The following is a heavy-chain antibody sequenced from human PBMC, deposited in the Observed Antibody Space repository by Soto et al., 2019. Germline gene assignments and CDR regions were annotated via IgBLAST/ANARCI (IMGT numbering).Heavy chain of an antibody. J-gene: IGHJ4*02. D-gene: IGHD3-22*01. Sequence: SETLSLTCAVSGGSFSGYYWSLIRQPPGKGLEWIGDINEGGFIIFNPSLESRLTISVEKSKKDDTLKLTSLPAEETAVYCCTSGPDYYEGSGQTQSDYWGQGTLVTVSS. CDR1: GGSFSGYY. CDR2: INEGGFI. CDR3: TSGPDYYEGSGQTQSDY. V-gene: IGHV4-34*01.